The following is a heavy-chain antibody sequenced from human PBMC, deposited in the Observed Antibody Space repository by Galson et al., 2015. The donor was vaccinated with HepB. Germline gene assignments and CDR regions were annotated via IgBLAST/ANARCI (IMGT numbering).Heavy chain of an antibody. CDR3: ARRAYSSSWFTKPFDY. CDR1: GYSFTSYW. CDR2: IYPGDSDT. Sequence: QSGAEVKKPGESLKISCKGSGYSFTSYWIGWVRQMPGKGLEWMGIIYPGDSDTRYSPSLQGQVTISADKSISTAYLQWSSLKASDTAMYYCARRAYSSSWFTKPFDYWGQGTLVTVSS. V-gene: IGHV5-51*01. J-gene: IGHJ4*02. D-gene: IGHD6-13*01.